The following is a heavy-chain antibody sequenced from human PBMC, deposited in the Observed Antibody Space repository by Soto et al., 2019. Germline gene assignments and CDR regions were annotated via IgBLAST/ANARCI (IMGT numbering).Heavy chain of an antibody. CDR1: GGTFSSYA. V-gene: IGHV1-69*13. J-gene: IGHJ4*02. D-gene: IGHD3-22*01. Sequence: SVKVSCKASGGTFSSYAISWVRQAPGQGLEWMGGIIPIFGTANYAQKFQGRVTITADESTSTVYMELSSLRSEDTAVYYCARALDYYDNSCSEYWGQGTLVTVSS. CDR2: IIPIFGTA. CDR3: ARALDYYDNSCSEY.